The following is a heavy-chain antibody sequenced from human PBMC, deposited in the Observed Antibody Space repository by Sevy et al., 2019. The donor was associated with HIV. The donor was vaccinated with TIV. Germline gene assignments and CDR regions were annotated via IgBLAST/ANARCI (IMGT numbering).Heavy chain of an antibody. CDR2: IWYDGSSK. CDR3: ASGAYYYASRTENFDY. Sequence: GGALRLSCAASGFTFSSYGMHWVRQAPGKGLEWVALIWYDGSSKYYADSVKGRFTISRDNSKNTLYLQMNSLRAEDTAVYYCASGAYYYASRTENFDYWGQGTLSPSPQ. V-gene: IGHV3-33*01. J-gene: IGHJ4*02. CDR1: GFTFSSYG. D-gene: IGHD3-10*01.